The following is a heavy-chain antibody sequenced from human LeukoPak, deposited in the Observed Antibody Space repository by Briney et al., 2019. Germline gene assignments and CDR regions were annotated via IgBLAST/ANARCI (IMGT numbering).Heavy chain of an antibody. D-gene: IGHD6-19*01. J-gene: IGHJ5*02. CDR3: ARQVAGLNWFDP. CDR1: GYSFTSYW. CDR2: IDPSDSYT. V-gene: IGHV5-10-1*01. Sequence: GESLKISCKGSGYSFTSYWISWARQMPGKGLEWMGRIDPSDSYTNYSPSFQGHVTISADKSISTAYLQWSSLKASDTAMYYCARQVAGLNWFDPWGQGTLVTVSS.